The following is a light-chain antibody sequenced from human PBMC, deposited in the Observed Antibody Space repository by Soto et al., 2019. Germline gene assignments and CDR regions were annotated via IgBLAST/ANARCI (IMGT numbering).Light chain of an antibody. J-gene: IGKJ1*01. Sequence: DIQMTQSPSTLSASVGDRVTITCRASQTFGRWLAWFQQKPGKAPKLLIYEASNLESGVPSRFSGSGSGTEFTLTISSLQPEDFATYYCQQSYITPRTFGQGTKVDIK. CDR3: QQSYITPRT. CDR2: EAS. V-gene: IGKV1-5*03. CDR1: QTFGRW.